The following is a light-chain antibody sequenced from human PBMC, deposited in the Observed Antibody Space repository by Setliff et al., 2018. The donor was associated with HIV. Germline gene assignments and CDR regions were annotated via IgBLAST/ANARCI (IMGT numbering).Light chain of an antibody. V-gene: IGLV1-40*01. CDR1: RSNIGAHYD. J-gene: IGLJ1*01. CDR2: ENT. CDR3: QSFDSSLTAYV. Sequence: QSVLTRPPSVSGAPGQRVTISCTGSRSNIGAHYDVHWYQQLPGTAPKLLIYENTNRPSGVPDRFSGSKSGTSASLVITGLQAEDEADYYCQSFDSSLTAYVFGTGTKVTVL.